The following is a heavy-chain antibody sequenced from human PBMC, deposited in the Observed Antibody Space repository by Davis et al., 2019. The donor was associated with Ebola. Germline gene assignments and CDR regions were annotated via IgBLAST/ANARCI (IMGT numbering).Heavy chain of an antibody. D-gene: IGHD3-10*01. Sequence: SETLSLTCTVSGDSVSTGAYYWSWIRQHPGKGLEWVGYIFYSGSTYYNPSLKSRVTISVDTSKNQFSLKLSSVTAADTAVYYCARCPELWFGDPSPYFDYWGQGTLVTVSS. J-gene: IGHJ4*02. CDR1: GDSVSTGAYY. CDR2: IFYSGST. V-gene: IGHV4-31*03. CDR3: ARCPELWFGDPSPYFDY.